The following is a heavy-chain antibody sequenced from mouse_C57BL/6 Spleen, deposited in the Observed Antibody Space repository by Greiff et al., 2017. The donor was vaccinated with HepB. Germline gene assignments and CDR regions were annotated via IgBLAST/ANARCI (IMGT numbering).Heavy chain of an antibody. Sequence: EVKLMESGGGLVQPGGSLSLSCAASGFTFTDYYMSWVRQPPGKALEWLGFIRNKANGYTTEYSASVKGRFTISRDNSQSILYLQMNALRAEHSATYYCARFPLYYAMDYWGQGTSVTVSS. CDR3: ARFPLYYAMDY. CDR1: GFTFTDYY. CDR2: IRNKANGYTT. J-gene: IGHJ4*01. V-gene: IGHV7-3*01.